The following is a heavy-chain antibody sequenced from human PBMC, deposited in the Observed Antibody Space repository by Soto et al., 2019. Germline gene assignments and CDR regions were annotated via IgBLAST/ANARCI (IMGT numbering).Heavy chain of an antibody. J-gene: IGHJ4*02. V-gene: IGHV3-23*01. D-gene: IGHD4-17*01. Sequence: EVQLLESGGGLVQPGGSLRLSCTASGFTFSSYAMSWVRQAPGKGLEWVSTISGSGGSTYSADSVKGRFSISRDNSKSTLYLQMNSLRADDTAVYYCAAGCTVTRLDYWGQGTLVTVSS. CDR1: GFTFSSYA. CDR2: ISGSGGST. CDR3: AAGCTVTRLDY.